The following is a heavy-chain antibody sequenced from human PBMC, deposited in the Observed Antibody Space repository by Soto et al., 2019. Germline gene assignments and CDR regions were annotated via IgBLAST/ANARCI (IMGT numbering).Heavy chain of an antibody. CDR3: AREETAWPLAYGLDV. J-gene: IGHJ6*02. D-gene: IGHD2-21*02. CDR1: GFAFSTFS. CDR2: IGTRGDI. V-gene: IGHV3-21*01. Sequence: PGGSLRLSCAASGFAFSTFSMHWVRQAPGKGLEWVSSIGTRGDIYYADSVKGRFTISRGNAKNSLSLQMNSLRAEDTGVYYCAREETAWPLAYGLDVWGQGTTVTVS.